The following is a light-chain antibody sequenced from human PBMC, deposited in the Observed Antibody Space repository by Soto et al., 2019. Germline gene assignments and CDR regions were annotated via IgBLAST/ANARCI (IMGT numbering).Light chain of an antibody. CDR3: KQYNNRPPT. Sequence: EIVMTQSPATLSVSPGERATLSCRASQSVSSNLAWYQQKPGQAPRLLIYGASTRATGIPARFSGSGSGTEFTLTISSLQSEDFAVYYCKQYNNRPPTFGGGTKVEIK. V-gene: IGKV3-15*01. J-gene: IGKJ4*01. CDR1: QSVSSN. CDR2: GAS.